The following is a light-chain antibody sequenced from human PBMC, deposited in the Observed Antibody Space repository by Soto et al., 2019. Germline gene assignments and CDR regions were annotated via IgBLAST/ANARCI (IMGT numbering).Light chain of an antibody. Sequence: DIQMTQSPSTLSASVGDRVTITCRASKSISSWLAWYQQKPGKAHKLLIYKASSLEGGVPSRFSGSGSGTDFTLTISSLQPDDFATYYCQQYHSYSLTFGGGTKVDIK. CDR1: KSISSW. CDR3: QQYHSYSLT. CDR2: KAS. J-gene: IGKJ4*01. V-gene: IGKV1-5*03.